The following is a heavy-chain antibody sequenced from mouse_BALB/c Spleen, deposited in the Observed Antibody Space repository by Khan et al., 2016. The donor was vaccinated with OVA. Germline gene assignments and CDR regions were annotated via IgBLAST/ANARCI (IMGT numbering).Heavy chain of an antibody. J-gene: IGHJ3*01. V-gene: IGHV1-7*01. Sequence: QIQLVQSGAELAKPGASVKMSCKASGYTFTNYWMHWVKQRPGQGLEWIGYINPSTDYTEYNQKFKDKASLTADKSSSTAYMQLTSLTSEDSALYYGVTPGRRSGWFTYWGQGTLVTGSA. CDR2: INPSTDYT. CDR3: VTPGRRSGWFTY. D-gene: IGHD1-1*01. CDR1: GYTFTNYW.